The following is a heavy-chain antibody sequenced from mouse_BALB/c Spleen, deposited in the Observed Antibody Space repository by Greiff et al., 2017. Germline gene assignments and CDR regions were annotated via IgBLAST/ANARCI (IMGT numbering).Heavy chain of an antibody. D-gene: IGHD2-14*01. CDR1: GFSLTSYG. CDR3: ARENYYRYDGKGYYFDY. J-gene: IGHJ2*01. V-gene: IGHV2-9*02. CDR2: IWAGGST. Sequence: QVQLKESGPGLVAPSQSLSITCTVSGFSLTSYGVHWVRQPPGKGLEWLGVIWAGGSTNYNSALMSRLSISKDNSKSQVFLKMNSLQTDDTAMYYCARENYYRYDGKGYYFDYWGQGTTLTVSS.